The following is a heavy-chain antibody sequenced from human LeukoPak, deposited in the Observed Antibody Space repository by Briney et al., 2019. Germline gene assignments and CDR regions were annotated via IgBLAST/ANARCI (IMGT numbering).Heavy chain of an antibody. CDR2: ISSSSSYI. V-gene: IGHV3-21*01. Sequence: PGGSLRLSCAASGFTFSSYSMNWVRQAPGKGLEWVSSISSSSSYIYYADSVKGRFTISRDNAKNSLYLQMNSLRAEDTAVYYCARDVPRAPNSFDYWGQGTLVTVSS. J-gene: IGHJ4*02. CDR1: GFTFSSYS. CDR3: ARDVPRAPNSFDY.